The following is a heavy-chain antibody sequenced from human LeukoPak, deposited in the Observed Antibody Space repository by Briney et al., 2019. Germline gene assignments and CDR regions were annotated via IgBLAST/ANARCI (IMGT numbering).Heavy chain of an antibody. D-gene: IGHD4-17*01. CDR2: ISSSSSYI. Sequence: PGGSLRLSCAASGFTFSSHSMNWVRQAPGKGLEWVSSISSSSSYIYYADSVKGRFTISRDNAKNSLYLQMNSLRAEDTAVYYCARVDDYGDSFYYYYGMDVWGQGTTVTVSS. J-gene: IGHJ6*02. CDR3: ARVDDYGDSFYYYYGMDV. CDR1: GFTFSSHS. V-gene: IGHV3-21*01.